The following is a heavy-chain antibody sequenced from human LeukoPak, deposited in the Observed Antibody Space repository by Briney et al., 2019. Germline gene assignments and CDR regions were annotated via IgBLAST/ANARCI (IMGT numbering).Heavy chain of an antibody. CDR2: IYYSGST. CDR1: GGSISSSSYY. D-gene: IGHD6-19*01. CDR3: ARTDYSSGWYYFDS. Sequence: PSETLSLTCTVSGGSISSSSYYWGWIRQPPGKGLEWIGSIYYSGSTYYNPSLKSRVTISVDTSKNQFSLKLSSVTAADTAVYYCARTDYSSGWYYFDSWGQGTLVTVSS. V-gene: IGHV4-39*07. J-gene: IGHJ4*02.